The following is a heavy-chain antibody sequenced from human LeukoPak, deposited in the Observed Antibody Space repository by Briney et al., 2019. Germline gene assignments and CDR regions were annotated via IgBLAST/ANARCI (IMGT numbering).Heavy chain of an antibody. V-gene: IGHV4-59*08. CDR3: ARLRYSSGRLQDY. D-gene: IGHD6-19*01. Sequence: SETLSLTCTVSGGSISTYSWTWIRQPPGKGLEWIGYIYSSASTNYNPSLKSRVTISVDTSKNQFSLKLSSVTAADTAVYYCARLRYSSGRLQDYWGQGTLVTVSS. CDR1: GGSISTYS. CDR2: IYSSAST. J-gene: IGHJ4*02.